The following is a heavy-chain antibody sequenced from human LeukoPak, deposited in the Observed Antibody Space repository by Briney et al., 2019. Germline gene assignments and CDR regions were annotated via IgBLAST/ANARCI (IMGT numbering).Heavy chain of an antibody. V-gene: IGHV1-46*01. CDR1: GYTFTSYY. Sequence: ASVKVSCKASGYTFTSYYMHWVRQAPGQGLEWMGIINPSGGSTSYAQKFQGRVTMTRNTSISTAYMELSSLRSEDTAVYYCARGTTIYASFDYWGQGTLVTVSS. D-gene: IGHD3-3*01. J-gene: IGHJ4*02. CDR2: INPSGGST. CDR3: ARGTTIYASFDY.